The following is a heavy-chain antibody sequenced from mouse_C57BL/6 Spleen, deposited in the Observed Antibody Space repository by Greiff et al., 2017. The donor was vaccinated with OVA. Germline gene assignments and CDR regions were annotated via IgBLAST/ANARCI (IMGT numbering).Heavy chain of an antibody. Sequence: EVKLQESGGGLVKPGGSLKLSCAASGFTFSDYGMHWVRQAPEKGLEWVAYISSGSSTIYYADTVKGRFTISRDNAKNTLFLQMTSLRSEDTAMYYCASLWNYSGGFAYWGQGTLVTVSA. J-gene: IGHJ3*01. D-gene: IGHD1-1*02. CDR2: ISSGSSTI. V-gene: IGHV5-17*01. CDR3: ASLWNYSGGFAY. CDR1: GFTFSDYG.